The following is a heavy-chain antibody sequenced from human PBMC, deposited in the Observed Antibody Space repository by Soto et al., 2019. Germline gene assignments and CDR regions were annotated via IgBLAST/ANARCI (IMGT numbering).Heavy chain of an antibody. Sequence: QVQLVQSGAEVKKPGASVKVSCRASGYTFSTYDINWVRQATGQGLEWMGWMNPNSGNTGFAQKFQGRVTMTMNTSINTAYMELSSLRSDDTAVYFCARGRSPFCSTATCYDYWGQGTLVTVSS. CDR1: GYTFSTYD. D-gene: IGHD2-2*01. CDR3: ARGRSPFCSTATCYDY. V-gene: IGHV1-8*02. CDR2: MNPNSGNT. J-gene: IGHJ4*02.